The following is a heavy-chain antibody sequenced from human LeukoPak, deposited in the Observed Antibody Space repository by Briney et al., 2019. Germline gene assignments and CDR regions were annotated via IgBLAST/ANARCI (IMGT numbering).Heavy chain of an antibody. V-gene: IGHV4-34*01. CDR3: VGILTGYPYYYYYYMDV. D-gene: IGHD3-9*01. Sequence: SETLSLTCAVYGGSFSGYYWSWIRQPPGKGLEWIGEINHSGSTNYNPSLKSRVTISVDTSKNQFSLKLSSVTAADTAVYYRVGILTGYPYYYYYYMDVWGKGTTVTVSS. J-gene: IGHJ6*03. CDR2: INHSGST. CDR1: GGSFSGYY.